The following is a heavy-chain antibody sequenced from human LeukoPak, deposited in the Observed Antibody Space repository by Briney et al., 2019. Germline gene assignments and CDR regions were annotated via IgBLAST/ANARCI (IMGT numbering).Heavy chain of an antibody. V-gene: IGHV4-30-4*08. CDR3: ARVNGSGRNYYYYYMDV. Sequence: SETLSLTCTVSGGSISSGDYYWSWIRQPPGKGLEWIGYIYYSGSTYYNPSLKSRVTISVDTSKNQFSLKLSSVTAADTAVYYCARVNGSGRNYYYYYMDVWGKGTTVTVSS. D-gene: IGHD3-10*01. CDR1: GGSISSGDYY. CDR2: IYYSGST. J-gene: IGHJ6*03.